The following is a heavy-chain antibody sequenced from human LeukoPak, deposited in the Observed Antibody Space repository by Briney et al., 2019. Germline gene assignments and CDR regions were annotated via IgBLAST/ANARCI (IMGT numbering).Heavy chain of an antibody. D-gene: IGHD3-10*01. CDR1: GFTFSSYS. CDR3: AREGRYYGSGSHRDGFDI. CDR2: ISSSGSPK. Sequence: GGSLRLSCAASGFTFSSYSMNWVRQAPGKGLEWVSSISSSGSPKYYADSVKGRFTISRDNAKNSLYLQMNSLTAEDTAIYYCAREGRYYGSGSHRDGFDIWGQGTMVTVSS. J-gene: IGHJ3*02. V-gene: IGHV3-21*01.